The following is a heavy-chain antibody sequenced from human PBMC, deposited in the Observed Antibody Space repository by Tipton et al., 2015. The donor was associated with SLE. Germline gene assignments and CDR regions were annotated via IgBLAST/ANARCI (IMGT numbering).Heavy chain of an antibody. J-gene: IGHJ4*02. D-gene: IGHD3-10*01. CDR3: ASLVWGSGSYLRDY. Sequence: TLSLTCAVSGGSISSSNWWSWVRQPPGKGLEWIGEIYHSGSTNYNPSLKSRVTISVDTSKNQFSLKLSSVTAADTAVYYCASLVWGSGSYLRDYWGQGTLVTVSS. V-gene: IGHV4-4*02. CDR1: GGSISSSNW. CDR2: IYHSGST.